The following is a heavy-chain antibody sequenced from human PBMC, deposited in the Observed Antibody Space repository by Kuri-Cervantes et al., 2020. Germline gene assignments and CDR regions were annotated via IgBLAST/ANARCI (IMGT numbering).Heavy chain of an antibody. D-gene: IGHD5-18*01. V-gene: IGHV3-9*01. CDR1: GFTFDDYA. J-gene: IGHJ6*02. Sequence: GGSLRLSCAASGFTFDDYAMHWVRHAPGKGLEWVSVISWNSGSIGYADSVKGRFTISRDNSKNTLYLQMNSLRAEDTAVYYCAKDLRGSWIQQLQGYYGMDVCGQGTTVTVSS. CDR2: ISWNSGSI. CDR3: AKDLRGSWIQQLQGYYGMDV.